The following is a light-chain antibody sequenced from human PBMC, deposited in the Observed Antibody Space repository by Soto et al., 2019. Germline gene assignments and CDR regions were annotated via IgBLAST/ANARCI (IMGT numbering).Light chain of an antibody. CDR2: AAS. Sequence: DIQMTQSPSSLSASVGDRVTITCRASQTISNYLNWYQQKPGKAPKVLIYAASTLQTGAPSRFSGSGSGTDFTLTNSSLQPEDLATYYCQQTYTTPRTFGPGTKVDLK. CDR1: QTISNY. CDR3: QQTYTTPRT. V-gene: IGKV1-39*01. J-gene: IGKJ3*01.